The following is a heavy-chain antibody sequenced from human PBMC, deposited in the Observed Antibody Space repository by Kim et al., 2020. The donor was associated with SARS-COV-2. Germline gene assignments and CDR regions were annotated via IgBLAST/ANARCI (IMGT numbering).Heavy chain of an antibody. V-gene: IGHV4-4*02. Sequence: SETLSLTCAVSGGSISSSNWWSWVRQPPGKGLEWIGEIYHSGSTNYNPSLKSRVTISVDKSKNQFSLKLSSVTAADTAVYYCARDLRDYYDSSGYYYYYGMDGWGQGTTVTVSS. D-gene: IGHD3-22*01. CDR1: GGSISSSNW. J-gene: IGHJ6*02. CDR2: IYHSGST. CDR3: ARDLRDYYDSSGYYYYYGMDG.